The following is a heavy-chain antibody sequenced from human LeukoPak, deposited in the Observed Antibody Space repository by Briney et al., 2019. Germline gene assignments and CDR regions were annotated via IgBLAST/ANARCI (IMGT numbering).Heavy chain of an antibody. CDR3: ARGAPYYDFWSGPES. J-gene: IGHJ4*02. CDR2: INPNSGGT. Sequence: ASVKVSCKASGYTFSSYGISWVRQAPGQGLEWMGWINPNSGGTNYAQKFQGRVTMTRDTSISTAYMELSRLRSDDTAVYYCARGAPYYDFWSGPESWGQGTLVTVSS. V-gene: IGHV1-2*02. CDR1: GYTFSSYG. D-gene: IGHD3-3*01.